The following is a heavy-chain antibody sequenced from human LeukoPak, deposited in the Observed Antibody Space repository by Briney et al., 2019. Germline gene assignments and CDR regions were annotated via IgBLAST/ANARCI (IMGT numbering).Heavy chain of an antibody. D-gene: IGHD1-26*01. J-gene: IGHJ5*02. CDR3: AREPPGGSYGFDP. V-gene: IGHV1-2*02. CDR2: INPNSGGT. Sequence: ASVKVSCKVSGYTLTELSMHWVRQAPGQGLEWMGWINPNSGGTNYAQKFQGRVTMTRDTSISTAYMELSRLRSDDTAVYYCAREPPGGSYGFDPWGQGTLVTVSS. CDR1: GYTLTELS.